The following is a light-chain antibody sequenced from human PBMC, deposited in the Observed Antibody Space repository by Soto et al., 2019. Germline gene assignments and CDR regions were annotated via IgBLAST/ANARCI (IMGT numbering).Light chain of an antibody. Sequence: QSVLTQPASVSGSHGQPITISCTGTTSDIGSYNRVSWYQQPPGTAPKLIIYEVNNRPSGVPDRFSGSKSGNTASLTISGLQAEDEADYYCNSFTTSSTYVFGTGTKVTVL. CDR3: NSFTTSSTYV. CDR1: TSDIGSYNR. CDR2: EVN. J-gene: IGLJ1*01. V-gene: IGLV2-18*02.